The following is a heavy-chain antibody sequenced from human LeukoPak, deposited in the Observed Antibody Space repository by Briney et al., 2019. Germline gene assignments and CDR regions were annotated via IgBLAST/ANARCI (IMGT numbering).Heavy chain of an antibody. CDR3: ATQANFYDSSGYFHH. CDR2: IYYSGST. J-gene: IGHJ1*01. CDR1: GDSINGGGYY. V-gene: IGHV4-31*03. D-gene: IGHD3-22*01. Sequence: SETLSLTCTVSGDSINGGGYYWSWIRQHPGKGLEWIGYIYYSGSTYYSPSLRSRVSLSLDTSKNQVSLKLSSVTAADTAVYYCATQANFYDSSGYFHHWGQGTLVTVSS.